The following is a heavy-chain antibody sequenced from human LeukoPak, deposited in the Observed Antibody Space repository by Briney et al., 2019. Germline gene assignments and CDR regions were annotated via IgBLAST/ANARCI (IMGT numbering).Heavy chain of an antibody. CDR2: ISTTSSYI. D-gene: IGHD1-26*01. CDR3: AKDRIVGASDY. CDR1: GFTFSSYN. Sequence: PGGSLRLSCAASGFTFSSYNMNWVRQAPGKGLEWVSSISTTSSYIYYADSVKGRFAISRDDAKDSLYLQMNSLRAEDTAVYYCAKDRIVGASDYWGQGTLVTVSS. V-gene: IGHV3-21*04. J-gene: IGHJ4*02.